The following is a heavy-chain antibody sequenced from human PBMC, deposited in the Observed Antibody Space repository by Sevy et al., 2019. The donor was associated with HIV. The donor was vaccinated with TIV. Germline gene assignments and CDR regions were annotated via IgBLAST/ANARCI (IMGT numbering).Heavy chain of an antibody. V-gene: IGHV3-33*01. D-gene: IGHD4-4*01. Sequence: GGSLRLSCAASGFIFSNFGINWVRQAPGKGLEWVAMIWHDGTKKHYLESVKGRFTISRDNSKNTVYQQMNSLRVEDSGTYYCVRVTPDVDGTTLDSWGLGTLVTVSS. J-gene: IGHJ4*02. CDR3: VRVTPDVDGTTLDS. CDR2: IWHDGTKK. CDR1: GFIFSNFG.